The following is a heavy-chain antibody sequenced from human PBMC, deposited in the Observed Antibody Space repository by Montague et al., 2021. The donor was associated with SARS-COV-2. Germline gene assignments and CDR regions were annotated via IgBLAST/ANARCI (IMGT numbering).Heavy chain of an antibody. CDR1: GGSISSSIDY. Sequence: SETLSLTCTVSGGSISSSIDYWGWIRQPPGMGLEWIGSAYESGRTYYNPSIKSRVTISVDTYLNRFSLKLRSVTAADTTVYYCGRFCGVLVGAGGTGPSDYWGQGALVTVSS. CDR2: AYESGRT. J-gene: IGHJ4*02. V-gene: IGHV4-39*01. D-gene: IGHD1-1*01. CDR3: GRFCGVLVGAGGTGPSDY.